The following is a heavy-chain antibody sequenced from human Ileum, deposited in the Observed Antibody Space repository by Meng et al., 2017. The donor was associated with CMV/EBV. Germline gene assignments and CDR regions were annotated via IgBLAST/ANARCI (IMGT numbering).Heavy chain of an antibody. Sequence: TLYLTCTVSGDSVSGGGYYWMWIRQTPGRGLEWIGNMYNSGTTTYNPSLKSRVSISVDKSKNQFSLKLSSVTAADTAVYYCARWFDPWGQGILVTVSS. CDR2: MYNSGTT. J-gene: IGHJ5*02. CDR3: ARWFDP. CDR1: GDSVSGGGYY. V-gene: IGHV4-61*08.